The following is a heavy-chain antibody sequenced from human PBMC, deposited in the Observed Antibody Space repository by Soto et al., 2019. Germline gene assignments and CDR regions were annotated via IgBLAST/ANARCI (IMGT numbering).Heavy chain of an antibody. V-gene: IGHV3-23*01. CDR1: GFTFSSYA. CDR2: ISGSGGST. CDR3: ARDATIFGVVNLYDDY. J-gene: IGHJ4*02. Sequence: GGSLRLSCAASGFTFSSYAMSWVRQAPGKGLEWVSAISGSGGSTYYADSVKGRFTISRDNSKNTLYLQMNSLRAEDTAVYYCARDATIFGVVNLYDDYWGQGTLVTVSS. D-gene: IGHD3-3*01.